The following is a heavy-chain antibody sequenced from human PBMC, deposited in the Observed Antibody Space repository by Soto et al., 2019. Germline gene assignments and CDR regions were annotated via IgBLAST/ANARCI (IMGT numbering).Heavy chain of an antibody. D-gene: IGHD3-10*01. Sequence: GGSLRLSCAASGFTFSSYSMNWVRQAPGKGLEWVSSISSSSSYIYYADSVKGRFTISRDNAKNSLYLQMNSLRAEDTAVYYCARDRLMVEWFGEPFRTSHFDYWGQGTLVTVSS. CDR3: ARDRLMVEWFGEPFRTSHFDY. CDR2: ISSSSSYI. J-gene: IGHJ4*02. V-gene: IGHV3-21*01. CDR1: GFTFSSYS.